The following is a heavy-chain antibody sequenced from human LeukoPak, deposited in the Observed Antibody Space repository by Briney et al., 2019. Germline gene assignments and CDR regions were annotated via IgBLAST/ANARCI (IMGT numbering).Heavy chain of an antibody. D-gene: IGHD6-19*01. J-gene: IGHJ4*02. CDR2: INYRGNT. Sequence: RPSETLSLTCTVSGGSISNYYWTWIRQPPGKGLEWIGYINYRGNTNYNPSLKNRVSMSVDMSKNQFSLKLRSVTAADTAVYFCAREGYSSGWNDCWGQGTLVTVSS. CDR1: GGSISNYY. V-gene: IGHV4-59*01. CDR3: AREGYSSGWNDC.